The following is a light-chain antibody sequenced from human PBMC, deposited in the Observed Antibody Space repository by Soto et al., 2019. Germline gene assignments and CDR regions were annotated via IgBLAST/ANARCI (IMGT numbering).Light chain of an antibody. J-gene: IGKJ1*01. CDR1: QSISSN. CDR3: QHYNNWPPWT. Sequence: EIVMTQSPATLSVSPGERATLSCRASQSISSNLAWYQQKPGQAPRLLIYGASTRATAIPARFSGSGSGTQFTLTITSLQSEDFAVYYCQHYNNWPPWTFDQGTRVEVK. CDR2: GAS. V-gene: IGKV3-15*01.